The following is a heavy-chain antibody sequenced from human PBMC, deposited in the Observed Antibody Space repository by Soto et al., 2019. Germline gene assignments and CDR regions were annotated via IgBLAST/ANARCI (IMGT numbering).Heavy chain of an antibody. V-gene: IGHV4-30-4*01. D-gene: IGHD6-13*01. Sequence: KPSETLSLTCTVSGGSISSGDYYWSWILHPPGKGLEWIGYIYYSRSTYYNPSLKSRVTISVDTSKNQFSLKLSSVTAADTAVYYCASAGQLAFDYWGQGTLVTVS. CDR2: IYYSRST. CDR3: ASAGQLAFDY. J-gene: IGHJ4*02. CDR1: GGSISSGDYY.